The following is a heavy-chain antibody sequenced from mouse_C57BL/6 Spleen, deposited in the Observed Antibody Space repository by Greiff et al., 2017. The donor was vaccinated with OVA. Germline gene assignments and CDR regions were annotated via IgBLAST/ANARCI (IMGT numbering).Heavy chain of an antibody. CDR1: GYTFTSYW. Sequence: QVQLQQSGADLVKPGASVKLSCKASGYTFTSYWMHWVKQRPGQGLEWIGYINPSSGYTKYNQKFKDKATLTVDKSSSTAYMQLSSLTDEDSAVYYCARSLGMYYFDYWGQGTTLTVSS. V-gene: IGHV1-7*01. D-gene: IGHD4-1*01. CDR2: INPSSGYT. CDR3: ARSLGMYYFDY. J-gene: IGHJ2*01.